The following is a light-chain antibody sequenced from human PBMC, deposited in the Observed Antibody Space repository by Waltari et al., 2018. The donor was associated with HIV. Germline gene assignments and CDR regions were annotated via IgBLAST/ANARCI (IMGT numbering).Light chain of an antibody. CDR2: EVT. CDR3: CSYASSGTLVV. J-gene: IGLJ2*01. Sequence: QSALTQPASVSGSPGQSISISCTEASSDIGNSNLVSWYQHHTGRAPKLLIFEVTKRPSGVSNRFSGSNSGNTASLTIADLQAEDESDYYCCSYASSGTLVVFGGGTRVTVL. V-gene: IGLV2-23*02. CDR1: SSDIGNSNL.